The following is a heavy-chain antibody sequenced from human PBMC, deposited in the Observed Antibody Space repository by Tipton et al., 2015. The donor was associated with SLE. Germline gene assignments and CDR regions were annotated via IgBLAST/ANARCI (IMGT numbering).Heavy chain of an antibody. J-gene: IGHJ4*02. D-gene: IGHD1-1*01. V-gene: IGHV4-34*01. CDR1: GGSISSYY. Sequence: TLSLACTVSGGSISSYYWSWIRQPPGKGLEWIGEINHSGSTNYNPSLKSRVTISVDTSKNQFSLKLSSVTAADTALYYCARGPPKGTLDYWGQGTLVTVSS. CDR3: ARGPPKGTLDY. CDR2: INHSGST.